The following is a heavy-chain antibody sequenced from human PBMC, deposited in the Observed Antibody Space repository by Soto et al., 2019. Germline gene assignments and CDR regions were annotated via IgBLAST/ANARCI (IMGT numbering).Heavy chain of an antibody. CDR2: IFPMYGTP. CDR1: GGAFSRYA. CDR3: ARDDEYQILESAALDI. V-gene: IGHV1-69*01. D-gene: IGHD6-6*01. J-gene: IGHJ3*02. Sequence: QVLLVQSGAEVKKPGSSVKVSCKASGGAFSRYAISWVRQAPGQGLEWVGGIFPMYGTPVYAQKLQGRVTLTADEATTTAYMELSGLRYEDTAFYYCARDDEYQILESAALDIWGQGTRVTVSS.